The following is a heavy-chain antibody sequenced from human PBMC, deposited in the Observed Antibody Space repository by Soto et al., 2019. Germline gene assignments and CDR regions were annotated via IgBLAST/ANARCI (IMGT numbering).Heavy chain of an antibody. CDR1: GCSISRGCYS. J-gene: IGHJ4*02. CDR3: ARVGYCSGGSCYSFDY. D-gene: IGHD2-15*01. CDR2: IYHSGST. Sequence: SVTLSLTCAFSGCSISRGCYSLSWIRPPPGKGLEWIGYIYHSGSTYYNPSLKSRVTISVDRSKNQFSLKLSSVTAADTAVYYCARVGYCSGGSCYSFDYWGQGTLVNVSS. V-gene: IGHV4-30-2*01.